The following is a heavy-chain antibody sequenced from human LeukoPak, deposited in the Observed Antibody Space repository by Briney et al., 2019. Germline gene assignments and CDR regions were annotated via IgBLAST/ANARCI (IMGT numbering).Heavy chain of an antibody. V-gene: IGHV4-59*01. D-gene: IGHD5-24*01. Sequence: SETLSLTRTVSGGSISSYYWSWIRQPPGKGLEWIGYIYYSGSTNYNPSLKSRITISLDTSRNQFSLKLTSVTAADTAIYYCARVGGMTTINNAAFDIWGQGTMVAVSS. CDR3: ARVGGMTTINNAAFDI. CDR1: GGSISSYY. J-gene: IGHJ3*02. CDR2: IYYSGST.